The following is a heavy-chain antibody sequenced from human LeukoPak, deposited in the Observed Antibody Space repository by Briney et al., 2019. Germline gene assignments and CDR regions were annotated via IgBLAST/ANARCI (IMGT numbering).Heavy chain of an antibody. V-gene: IGHV1-2*02. CDR2: MNPKTGGT. D-gene: IGHD2-15*01. Sequence: ASVKVSCKASGYTFTDYYMHWVRQAPGQGLEWMGWMNPKTGGTNYAQTFQDRVTITRDTSIRTAYMDLSWLTSDDTALYCCERDGYGGSHGCDMSSQRTMVTVSS. CDR3: ERDGYGGSHGCDM. CDR1: GYTFTDYY. J-gene: IGHJ3*02.